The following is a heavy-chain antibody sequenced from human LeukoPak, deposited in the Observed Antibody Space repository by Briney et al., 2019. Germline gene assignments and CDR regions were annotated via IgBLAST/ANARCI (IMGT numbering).Heavy chain of an antibody. Sequence: TGGSLRLSCAASGFTFSSYSMNWVRQAPGKGLEWVSSISSSSSYIYYADSVKGRFTISRDNAKNSLYLQMNSLRAEDTAVYYCARDARGDYDILTGYYNGYYFDYWGQGSLVTVSS. J-gene: IGHJ4*02. CDR2: ISSSSSYI. V-gene: IGHV3-21*01. CDR1: GFTFSSYS. CDR3: ARDARGDYDILTGYYNGYYFDY. D-gene: IGHD3-9*01.